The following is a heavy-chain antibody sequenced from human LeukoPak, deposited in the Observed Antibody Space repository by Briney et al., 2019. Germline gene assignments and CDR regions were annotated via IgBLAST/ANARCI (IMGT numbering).Heavy chain of an antibody. J-gene: IGHJ4*02. CDR2: ISGSGGST. CDR3: AKGYYSSGGNYFDY. CDR1: GLTFSSSA. V-gene: IGHV3-23*01. Sequence: GGSLRLSCAASGLTFSSSAMTWVRQAPEKGLEWVSSISGSGGSTYYADSVKGRFTISRDISKNTLYLQMNSLRAEDAALYYCAKGYYSSGGNYFDYWGQGTLVTVSS. D-gene: IGHD1-26*01.